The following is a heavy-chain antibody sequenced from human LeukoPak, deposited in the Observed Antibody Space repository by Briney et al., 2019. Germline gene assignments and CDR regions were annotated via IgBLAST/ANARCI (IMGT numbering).Heavy chain of an antibody. CDR3: ARDSVAGSYY. V-gene: IGHV4-59*01. Sequence: PSETLSLTCSVSGDFITAYYWSWIRQPPGKGLEWIGYVYYTGSTEYNPSLRSRVTISLEMSKRQFSLSLTSVTAADTAVYYCARDSVAGSYYWGQGTLVTVSS. J-gene: IGHJ4*02. CDR2: VYYTGST. CDR1: GDFITAYY. D-gene: IGHD6-19*01.